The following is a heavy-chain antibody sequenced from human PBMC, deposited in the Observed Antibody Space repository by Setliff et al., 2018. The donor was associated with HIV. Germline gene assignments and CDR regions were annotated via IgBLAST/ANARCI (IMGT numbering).Heavy chain of an antibody. CDR1: GYTFNRYD. CDR2: MNPNSGNT. CDR3: ARGPLVLPVYGSGSYEIDY. V-gene: IGHV1-8*01. D-gene: IGHD3-10*01. Sequence: ASVKVSCKASGYTFNRYDINWVRQATGQGLEWMGWMNPNSGNTGYAQKFQGRVTMTRNTSISTAYMELSSLRSEDTAVYYCARGPLVLPVYGSGSYEIDYWGQGTLVTVSS. J-gene: IGHJ4*02.